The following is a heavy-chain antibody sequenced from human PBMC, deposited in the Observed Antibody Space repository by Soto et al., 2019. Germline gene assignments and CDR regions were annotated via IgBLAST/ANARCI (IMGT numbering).Heavy chain of an antibody. J-gene: IGHJ3*02. D-gene: IGHD4-17*01. Sequence: EVQLLESGGGLVQPGESLRLSCAASGFTFSNYAMSWVRQAPGKGPEWVAGIAANGGAAYLADSVKGRFTISRDNSKNRLYLQMNSLRPDDTALYYCGKDPNGDYVGAFDICGQGTMVTVSS. CDR1: GFTFSNYA. CDR2: IAANGGAA. CDR3: GKDPNGDYVGAFDI. V-gene: IGHV3-23*01.